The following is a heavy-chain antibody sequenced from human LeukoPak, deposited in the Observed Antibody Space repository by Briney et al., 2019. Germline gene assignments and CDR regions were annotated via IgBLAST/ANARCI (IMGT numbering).Heavy chain of an antibody. D-gene: IGHD6-19*01. J-gene: IGHJ4*02. CDR2: ISSTTGRVI. Sequence: SGGSLRLSCAASGFTFSDYTMNWVRQAPGKGLEFVSSISSTTGRVIYYADSVKGRFTISRDNDQNSLYLQMSNLGDEDTAVYYCARSGSGWGLDYWGQGTLVTVSS. CDR1: GFTFSDYT. V-gene: IGHV3-48*02. CDR3: ARSGSGWGLDY.